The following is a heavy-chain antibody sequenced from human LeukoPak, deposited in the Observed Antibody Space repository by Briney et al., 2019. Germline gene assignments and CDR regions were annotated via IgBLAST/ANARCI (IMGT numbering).Heavy chain of an antibody. CDR3: ARAGSTRLTRTYYYYYMDV. V-gene: IGHV1-18*01. D-gene: IGHD2-2*01. Sequence: ASVKVSCKASGYTFTSYGISWVRQAPGQGLEWMGWISAYNGNTNYAQRLQGRVTMTTDTSTSTAYMELRSLRSDDTAVYYCARAGSTRLTRTYYYYYMDVWGKGTTVTISS. CDR2: ISAYNGNT. J-gene: IGHJ6*03. CDR1: GYTFTSYG.